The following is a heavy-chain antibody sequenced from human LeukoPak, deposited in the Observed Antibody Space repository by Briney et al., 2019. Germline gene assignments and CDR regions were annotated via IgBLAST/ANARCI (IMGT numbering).Heavy chain of an antibody. Sequence: GGSLRLSCAASGFTFSSYSMNWVRQAPGKGLEWVSGITWNSDNIECADSVKGRFTISRDNAKNSLYLQMNSLRAEDMALYYCAKGGGGRLIYYYYMDVWGKGTTVTVSS. J-gene: IGHJ6*03. CDR2: ITWNSDNI. CDR1: GFTFSSYS. V-gene: IGHV3-9*03. D-gene: IGHD3-16*01. CDR3: AKGGGGRLIYYYYMDV.